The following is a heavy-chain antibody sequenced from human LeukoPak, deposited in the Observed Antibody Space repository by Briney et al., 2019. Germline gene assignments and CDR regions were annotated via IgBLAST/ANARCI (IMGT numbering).Heavy chain of an antibody. CDR1: GFTFSNSA. CDR2: ISGSGGST. D-gene: IGHD1-26*01. J-gene: IGHJ4*02. V-gene: IGHV3-23*01. CDR3: AKDGGGSSPLDY. Sequence: GGSLRLSCAASGFTFSNSAMHWVRQAPGKGLEWVSDISGSGGSTYYADSVKGRFTISRDNSKNTLYLQMNSLRPEDTAVYYCAKDGGGSSPLDYWGQGTLVTVSS.